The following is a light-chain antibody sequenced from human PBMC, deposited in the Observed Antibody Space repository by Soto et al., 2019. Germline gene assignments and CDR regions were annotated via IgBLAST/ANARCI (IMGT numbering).Light chain of an antibody. J-gene: IGKJ1*01. Sequence: DIQMTQSPSSLSASVGDRVTITCRASQSITIYLNWYQQKPGEAPNLLIFGASTLQSGVPSRFSGSGSGTDFTLTISSLQPEDFATYYCQQYNSYSFGQGTKVDI. CDR3: QQYNSYS. CDR1: QSITIY. CDR2: GAS. V-gene: IGKV1-39*01.